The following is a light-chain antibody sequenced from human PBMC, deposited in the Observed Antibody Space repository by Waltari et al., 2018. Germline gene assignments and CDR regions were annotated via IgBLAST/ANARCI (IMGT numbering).Light chain of an antibody. CDR2: KAS. CDR1: QSISTW. CDR3: QHYNNYPPT. J-gene: IGKJ4*01. V-gene: IGKV1-5*03. Sequence: DIQMTQSPSILSVSVGDTVTITCRTSQSISTWLAWYQQKPGKAPKLLISKASILESGVPSRFSGSGSGTEFTLTINSLQPDDFATFYCQHYNNYPPTFGGGTKVEIK.